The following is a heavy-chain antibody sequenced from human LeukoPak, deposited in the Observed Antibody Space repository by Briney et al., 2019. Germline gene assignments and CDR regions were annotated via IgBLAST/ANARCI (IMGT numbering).Heavy chain of an antibody. CDR3: ARQSRGTTARLFDY. CDR2: ISYSGST. Sequence: SETLSLTCTDSGDSISSYYWSWIRQPPGKGLEWIGYISYSGSTNYNPSLESRVTISVDTSKNQFSLKLSSVTDADTAFYYCARQSRGTTARLFDYWGQGTLVTVSS. D-gene: IGHD1-1*01. J-gene: IGHJ4*02. CDR1: GDSISSYY. V-gene: IGHV4-59*08.